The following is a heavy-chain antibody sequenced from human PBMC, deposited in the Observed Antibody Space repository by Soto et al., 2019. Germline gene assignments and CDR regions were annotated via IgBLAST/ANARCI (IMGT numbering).Heavy chain of an antibody. Sequence: QLQESGPGLVKPSETLPLSCTVSDASISSSNDYWAWIRQSPGRGLEWIGSIYHTGTTYYSPSLKSRVTGSVNPFNKFSSLKLRSGTATYTAIYFCSRHGPSAPRGFFDGWGQGVLVNGS. J-gene: IGHJ4*02. CDR3: SRHGPSAPRGFFDG. CDR1: DASISSSNDY. V-gene: IGHV4-39*01. D-gene: IGHD3-10*01. CDR2: IYHTGTT.